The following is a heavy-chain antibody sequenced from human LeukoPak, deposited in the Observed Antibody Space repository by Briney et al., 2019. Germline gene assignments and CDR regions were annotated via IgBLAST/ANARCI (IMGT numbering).Heavy chain of an antibody. V-gene: IGHV1-2*02. CDR1: GYTFTGYY. J-gene: IGHJ4*02. D-gene: IGHD3-22*01. CDR3: ARDYDSSGYYLTTFDY. CDR2: INPNSGGT. Sequence: ASVKVSCKASGYTFTGYYMHWVRQAPGQGLEWMGWINPNSGGTNYAQKFQGRVTMTRDMSISTAYMELRSLRSDDTAVYYCARDYDSSGYYLTTFDYWGQGTLVTVSS.